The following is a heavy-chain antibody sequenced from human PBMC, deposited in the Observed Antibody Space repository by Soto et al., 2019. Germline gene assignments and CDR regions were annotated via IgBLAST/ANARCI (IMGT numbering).Heavy chain of an antibody. D-gene: IGHD5-12*01. CDR3: AREETYSGYDRTRNRWFDP. CDR1: GGSFSGYY. CDR2: INHSGST. Sequence: SETLSLTCAVYGGSFSGYYWSWIRQPPGKGLEWIGEINHSGSTNYNPSLKSRVTISVDTSKNQFSLKLSSVTAADTAVYYCAREETYSGYDRTRNRWFDPWGQGTLVTVSS. J-gene: IGHJ5*02. V-gene: IGHV4-34*01.